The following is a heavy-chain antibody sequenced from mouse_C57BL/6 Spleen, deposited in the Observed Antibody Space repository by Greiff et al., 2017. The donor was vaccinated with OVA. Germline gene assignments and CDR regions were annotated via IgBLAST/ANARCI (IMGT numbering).Heavy chain of an antibody. J-gene: IGHJ1*03. V-gene: IGHV1-69*01. CDR1: GYTFTSYW. Sequence: QVQLQQPGAELVMPGASVKLSCKASGYTFTSYWMHWVKQRPGQGLEWIGEIDPSDSYTNYNQKFKGKSTLTVDKSSSTAYMQLSSLTSEDSAVYYCARNLTGGDWYFDVWGTGTTVTVSS. CDR2: IDPSDSYT. D-gene: IGHD4-1*01. CDR3: ARNLTGGDWYFDV.